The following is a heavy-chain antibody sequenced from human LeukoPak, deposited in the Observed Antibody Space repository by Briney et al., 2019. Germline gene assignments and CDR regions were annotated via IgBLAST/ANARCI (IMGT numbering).Heavy chain of an antibody. J-gene: IGHJ6*03. D-gene: IGHD3-10*02. CDR3: AELGITMIGGV. V-gene: IGHV3-23*01. Sequence: GSLRLSCATSGFSFSSYAMSWVRQAPGKGLEWVSAMSSSDDGRYYAASVRGRFTISRDNAKNSLYLQMNSLRAEDTAVYYCAELGITMIGGVWGKGTTVTISS. CDR1: GFSFSSYA. CDR2: MSSSDDGR.